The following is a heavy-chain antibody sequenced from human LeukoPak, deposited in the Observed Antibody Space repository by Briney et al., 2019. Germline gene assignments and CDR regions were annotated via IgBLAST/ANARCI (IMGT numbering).Heavy chain of an antibody. D-gene: IGHD6-6*01. CDR3: ARLFSSSSRDFDI. V-gene: IGHV4-59*01. Sequence: SETLSLTCTVSRGSITTYEGSSVRQPPGKGLEWIGYIHYSGSTNYNPSLESRVTISADTSKNQFSLKLGSVTAADAAVYFCARLFSSSSRDFDIWGQGTMVTVSS. J-gene: IGHJ3*02. CDR2: IHYSGST. CDR1: RGSITTYE.